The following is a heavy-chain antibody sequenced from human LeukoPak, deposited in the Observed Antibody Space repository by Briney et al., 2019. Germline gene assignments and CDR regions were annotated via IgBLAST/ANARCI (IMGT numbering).Heavy chain of an antibody. CDR3: ARPKGTTVTTVATSTHYGMDV. Sequence: ASVKVSCKASGYTFTSCDINWVRQATGQGLEWMGWMNPNSGNTGYAQKFQGRVTMTRNTSISTAYMELSSLRSEDTAVYYCARPKGTTVTTVATSTHYGMDVWGQGTTVTVSS. V-gene: IGHV1-8*01. J-gene: IGHJ6*02. CDR2: MNPNSGNT. D-gene: IGHD4-17*01. CDR1: GYTFTSCD.